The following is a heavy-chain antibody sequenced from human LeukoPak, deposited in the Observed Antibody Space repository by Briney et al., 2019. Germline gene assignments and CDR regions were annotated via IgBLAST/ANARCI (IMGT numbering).Heavy chain of an antibody. J-gene: IGHJ4*02. V-gene: IGHV3-74*01. CDR3: ASHYASGSSSGY. CDR2: INTDGSST. Sequence: GGSLRLSCATSGFTFSSYWMHWVRQTPGKGLVWVSRINTDGSSTSYADSVQGRFTISRDNAKNTLYLQMNTLRAEDTAVYYCASHYASGSSSGYWGQGTLVTVSS. D-gene: IGHD3-10*01. CDR1: GFTFSSYW.